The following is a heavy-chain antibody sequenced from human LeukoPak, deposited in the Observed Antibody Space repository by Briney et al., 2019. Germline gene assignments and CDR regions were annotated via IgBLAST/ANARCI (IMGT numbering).Heavy chain of an antibody. CDR2: INPNSGGA. D-gene: IGHD2-2*01. Sequence: ASVKVSCKASGYTFTGYYMHWVRQAPGQRLEWMGWINPNSGGANYAQKFQGRVTMTRDTSISTAYMELSRLRSDDTAVYYCAREADIVVVPAAHRYNWFDPWGQGTLVTVSS. CDR1: GYTFTGYY. V-gene: IGHV1-2*02. J-gene: IGHJ5*02. CDR3: AREADIVVVPAAHRYNWFDP.